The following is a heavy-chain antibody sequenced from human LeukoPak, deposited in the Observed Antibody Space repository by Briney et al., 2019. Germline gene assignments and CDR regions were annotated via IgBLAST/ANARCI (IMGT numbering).Heavy chain of an antibody. J-gene: IGHJ4*02. Sequence: GGSLRLSCADSGFTFSGFEMNWVRQAAGKGLEWVATIEQDGTKEYYVDSVKGRFTISRDNAKNSLYLQMNSLRADDTAVYYCVRDFDYWGQGTLVTVSS. CDR2: IEQDGTKE. V-gene: IGHV3-7*01. CDR1: GFTFSGFE. CDR3: VRDFDY.